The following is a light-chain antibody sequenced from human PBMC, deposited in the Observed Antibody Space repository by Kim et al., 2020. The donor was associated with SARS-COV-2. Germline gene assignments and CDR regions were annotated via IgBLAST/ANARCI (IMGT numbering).Light chain of an antibody. J-gene: IGLJ2*01. CDR1: NIGSKN. Sequence: SYELTQPLSVSVALGQTARITCGGNNIGSKNVHWYQQKPGQAPVRVIYRDSNRPSGIPERFSGSNSGNTATLTISRAQAGDEADYYCQVWDSSTVVFGGG. CDR3: QVWDSSTVV. V-gene: IGLV3-9*01. CDR2: RDS.